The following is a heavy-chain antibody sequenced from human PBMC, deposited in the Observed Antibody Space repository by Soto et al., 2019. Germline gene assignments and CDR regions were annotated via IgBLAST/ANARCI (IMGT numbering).Heavy chain of an antibody. CDR3: ASEAYVWGSYRYNGYYYGMDV. CDR1: GYTFTGYY. D-gene: IGHD3-16*02. J-gene: IGHJ6*02. Sequence: ASVKVSCKASGYTFTGYYMHWVRQAPGQGLEWMGGINPNSGGTNYAQKFQGWVTITRDTSTSTAYMELSSLRSEDTAVYYCASEAYVWGSYRYNGYYYGMDVWGQGTTVTVSS. V-gene: IGHV1-2*04. CDR2: INPNSGGT.